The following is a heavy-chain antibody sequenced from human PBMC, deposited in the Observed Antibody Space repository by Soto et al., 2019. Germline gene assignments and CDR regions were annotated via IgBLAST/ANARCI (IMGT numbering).Heavy chain of an antibody. D-gene: IGHD2-2*01. V-gene: IGHV3-23*01. CDR1: GFTFSSYA. J-gene: IGHJ6*02. CDR3: AKDLSVVVPAAIGFPNFYYYYYGMDV. CDR2: ISGRGGST. Sequence: EVQLLESGGGLVQPGGSLRLSCAASGFTFSSYAMSWVRQAPGRGLEGVSAISGRGGSTYYADSVKGRFTISRGNSKNTLYLQMNSLRAEDTAVYYCAKDLSVVVPAAIGFPNFYYYYYGMDVWGQVTTVTVSS.